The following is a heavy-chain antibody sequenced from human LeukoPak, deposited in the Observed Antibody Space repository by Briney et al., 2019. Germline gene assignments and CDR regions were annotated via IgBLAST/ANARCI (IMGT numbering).Heavy chain of an antibody. CDR1: GYTFTSYY. V-gene: IGHV1-18*04. CDR3: AREDDGSGSPGAFDI. Sequence: ASVKVSCKASGYTFTSYYMHWVRQAPGQGLEWMGWISAYNGNTNYAQKLQGRVTMTTDTSTSTAYMELRSLRSDDTAVYYCAREDDGSGSPGAFDIWGQGTMVTVSS. D-gene: IGHD3-10*01. CDR2: ISAYNGNT. J-gene: IGHJ3*02.